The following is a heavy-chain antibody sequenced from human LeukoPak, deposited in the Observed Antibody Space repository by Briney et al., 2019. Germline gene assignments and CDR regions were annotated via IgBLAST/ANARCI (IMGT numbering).Heavy chain of an antibody. CDR3: ARRSSIAAPLFDY. J-gene: IGHJ4*02. CDR2: IYPGDSDT. D-gene: IGHD6-6*01. CDR1: GYSFTSYW. V-gene: IGHV5-51*01. Sequence: GESLKISCKASGYSFTSYWIGWVRQMPGKGLEWLGIIYPGDSDTRYNPSFQGQVTISADKSISTAYLQWSSLRASDTAMYYCARRSSIAAPLFDYWGQGTLVTVSS.